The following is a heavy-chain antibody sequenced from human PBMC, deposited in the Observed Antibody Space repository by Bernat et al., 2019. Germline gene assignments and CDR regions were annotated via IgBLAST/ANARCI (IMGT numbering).Heavy chain of an antibody. CDR2: IWYDGSNK. D-gene: IGHD1-26*01. Sequence: QVQLVESGGGVVQPGRSLRLSCAASGFTFSSDGMHWVRQAPGKGLEWVAVIWYDGSNKYYADSVKGRFTISRDNSKNTLYLQMNSLRAEDTAVYYCARAGFSGSYSNAPFDYWGQGTLVTVSS. J-gene: IGHJ4*02. CDR3: ARAGFSGSYSNAPFDY. V-gene: IGHV3-33*01. CDR1: GFTFSSDG.